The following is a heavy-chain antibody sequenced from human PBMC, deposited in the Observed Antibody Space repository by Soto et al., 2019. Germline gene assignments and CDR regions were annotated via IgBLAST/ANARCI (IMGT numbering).Heavy chain of an antibody. CDR1: AFTFSDYN. V-gene: IGHV3-48*02. CDR3: ANSGSYYMGY. CDR2: ISSSSSSI. J-gene: IGHJ4*02. Sequence: EVQLVESGGGLVQPGGSLRLSCAASAFTFSDYNMNWVRQAPGKGLESVSYISSSSSSIYYADSVKGRFTISRDNAKNSLYLQMNSLRDEDTAVYYCANSGSYYMGYWGQGTLVTVSS. D-gene: IGHD1-26*01.